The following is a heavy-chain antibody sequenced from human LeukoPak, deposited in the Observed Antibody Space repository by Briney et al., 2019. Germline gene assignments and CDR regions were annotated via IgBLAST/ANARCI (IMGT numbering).Heavy chain of an antibody. CDR1: GFTFSTYS. CDR3: ARDEAYGFDT. Sequence: PGGSLRLSCAASGFTFSTYSMNWVRQAPGKGLEWLSYIRSGGTINYADSVKGRFSISRDNAKNSLYLQMNSLRDEDTAVYYCARDEAYGFDTWGQGTMVTVSS. CDR2: IRSGGTI. V-gene: IGHV3-48*02. J-gene: IGHJ3*02.